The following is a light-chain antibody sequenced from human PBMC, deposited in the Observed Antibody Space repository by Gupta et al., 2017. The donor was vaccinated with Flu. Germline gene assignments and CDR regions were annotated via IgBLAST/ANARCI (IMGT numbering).Light chain of an antibody. J-gene: IGLJ2*01. V-gene: IGLV3-1*01. CDR1: KLGDKY. CDR3: QAWDSSHVV. Sequence: YELTQRPPVSLPPGQTAGITCSGDKLGDKYACWDQQKTGQSPVLVIYQDSKPASGIRDRFSGSNSGNTATLTIGGTQAMDEADYYCQAWDSSHVVFGGGTKLTVL. CDR2: QDS.